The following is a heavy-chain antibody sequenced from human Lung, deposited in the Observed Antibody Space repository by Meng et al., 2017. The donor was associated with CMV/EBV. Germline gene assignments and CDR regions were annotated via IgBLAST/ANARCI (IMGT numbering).Heavy chain of an antibody. CDR3: ARTRPGQHYYYGMDV. Sequence: SVKVSRKPSGYSFTGYFVNRVRQAPGQGLEWMGWINPDSGTTDYAPNFRGRVTMTRDTSIKTAYMEVGRLRSDDTAVYYCARTRPGQHYYYGMDVWGQGTTVTVSS. V-gene: IGHV1-2*02. CDR2: INPDSGTT. D-gene: IGHD1-14*01. J-gene: IGHJ6*02. CDR1: GYSFTGYF.